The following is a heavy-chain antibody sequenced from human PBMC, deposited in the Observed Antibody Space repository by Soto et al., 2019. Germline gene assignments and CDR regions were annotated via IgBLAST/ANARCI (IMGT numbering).Heavy chain of an antibody. Sequence: PGESLKISCKGSGYSFTSHWIAWVRQMPGKGLEWMGIIYPGDSDTRYSPSFQGQVAISADNSVSTAYLQLSTLTASDTAMYYCARGYSNGWYLHPYYFDYWGQGALVTVSS. CDR3: ARGYSNGWYLHPYYFDY. J-gene: IGHJ4*02. CDR1: GYSFTSHW. CDR2: IYPGDSDT. D-gene: IGHD6-13*01. V-gene: IGHV5-51*01.